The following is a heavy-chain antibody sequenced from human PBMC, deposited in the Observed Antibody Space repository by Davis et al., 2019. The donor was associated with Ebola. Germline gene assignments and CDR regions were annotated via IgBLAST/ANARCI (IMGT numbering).Heavy chain of an antibody. V-gene: IGHV4-59*11. CDR2: IHYTGSA. D-gene: IGHD3-10*01. CDR3: SERGSSV. Sequence: PSETLSLTCTVSGVSISRHYWSWIRQPPGKRLEWIGSIHYTGSAYYNSSLNSRVTISVDTSKNQFSLKLTPVTAADTAMYYCSERGSSVWGQGTLVTLSS. CDR1: GVSISRHY. J-gene: IGHJ4*02.